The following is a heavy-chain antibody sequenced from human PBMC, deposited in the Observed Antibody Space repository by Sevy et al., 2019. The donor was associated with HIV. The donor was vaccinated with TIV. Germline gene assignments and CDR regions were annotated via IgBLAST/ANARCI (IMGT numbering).Heavy chain of an antibody. Sequence: GGSLRLSCEASGFSFSSYWMSWVRQAPGKGLEWVANIKEDGSMIYYVDSVKGRFTISRDNAKNSVHLQMTSLRAEDAALYYCVRAIGAAGSYWGQGTLVTVSS. V-gene: IGHV3-7*01. D-gene: IGHD6-13*01. CDR1: GFSFSSYW. CDR3: VRAIGAAGSY. J-gene: IGHJ4*02. CDR2: IKEDGSMI.